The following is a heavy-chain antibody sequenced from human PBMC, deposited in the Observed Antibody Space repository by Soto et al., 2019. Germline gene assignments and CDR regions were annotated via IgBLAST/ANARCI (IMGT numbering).Heavy chain of an antibody. Sequence: PSETLSLTCTVSGGSISSSGYYWSWIRQHPGKGPEWIGYIYYSGSTYYNPSLKSRVTISVDTSKNQVSLKLSSVTAADTAVYYCAGLKAAAEDDYWGQGTLVTVSS. V-gene: IGHV4-31*03. CDR1: GGSISSSGYY. D-gene: IGHD6-13*01. CDR2: IYYSGST. J-gene: IGHJ4*02. CDR3: AGLKAAAEDDY.